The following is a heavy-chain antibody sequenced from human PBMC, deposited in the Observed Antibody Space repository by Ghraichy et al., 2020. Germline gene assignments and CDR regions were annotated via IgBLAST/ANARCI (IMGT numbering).Heavy chain of an antibody. CDR3: ARLGDYGDYNLNY. J-gene: IGHJ4*02. D-gene: IGHD4-17*01. V-gene: IGHV4-59*08. Sequence: SETLSLTYTVSGGSISSYYWSWIRQLPGKGLEWIGYIYYSGSTNYNPSLKSRVTISVDTSKNQFSLKLSSVTAADTAVYYCARLGDYGDYNLNYWGQGTLVTVSS. CDR2: IYYSGST. CDR1: GGSISSYY.